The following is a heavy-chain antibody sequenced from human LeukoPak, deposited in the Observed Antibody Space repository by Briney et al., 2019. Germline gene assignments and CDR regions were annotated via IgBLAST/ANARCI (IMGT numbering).Heavy chain of an antibody. Sequence: SETLSLTRTVSGGSISSSSYYWGWIRQPPGKGLEWIGSIYYSGSTYYNPSLKSRVTISVDTSKNQFSLKLSSVTAADTAVYYCARHESRYYDFWSGYYMSWFDPWGQGTLVTVSP. D-gene: IGHD3-3*01. CDR1: GGSISSSSYY. CDR3: ARHESRYYDFWSGYYMSWFDP. V-gene: IGHV4-39*01. J-gene: IGHJ5*02. CDR2: IYYSGST.